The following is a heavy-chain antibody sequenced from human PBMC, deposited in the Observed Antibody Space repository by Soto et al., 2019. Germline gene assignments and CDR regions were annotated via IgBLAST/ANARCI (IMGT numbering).Heavy chain of an antibody. CDR2: ISSSSTYI. CDR3: ASGDGTGRYRCGWSPQF. Sequence: GGSLRLSCAASGFTFSNYIMSWIRRAPGNGLEWVSYISSSSTYIYYADSVKGWCTITSDNANNSLFLQVNSLRTDDTTPYFFASGDGTGRYRCGWSPQFWGQGTLVTASS. D-gene: IGHD6-13*01. V-gene: IGHV3-21*03. CDR1: GFTFSNYI. J-gene: IGHJ4*02.